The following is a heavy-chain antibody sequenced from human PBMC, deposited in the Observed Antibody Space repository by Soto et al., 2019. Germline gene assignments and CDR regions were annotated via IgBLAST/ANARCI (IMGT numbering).Heavy chain of an antibody. V-gene: IGHV3-33*01. CDR2: IWYDGSNK. CDR1: GFTFSSYG. Sequence: QVQLVGSGGGVVQPGRSLRLSCAASGFTFSSYGMHWVRQAPGKGLEWVAVIWYDGSNKYYADSVKGRFTISRDNSKNTLYLQMNSLRAEDTAVYYCARVYCSGGSCYTYYFDYWGQGTLVTVSS. CDR3: ARVYCSGGSCYTYYFDY. J-gene: IGHJ4*02. D-gene: IGHD2-15*01.